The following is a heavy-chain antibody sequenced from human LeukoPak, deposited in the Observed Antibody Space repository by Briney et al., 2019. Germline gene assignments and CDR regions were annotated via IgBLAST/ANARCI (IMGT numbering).Heavy chain of an antibody. CDR3: AGYASSDRRDAFDI. Sequence: PGGSLRLSCAASGFTVSSNYMSWVRQAPGKGLEWVSVIYSGGSTYYADSVKGRFTISRDNAKNSLYLQMNSLRAEDTAVYYCAGYASSDRRDAFDIWGQGTMVTVSS. CDR2: IYSGGST. D-gene: IGHD3-22*01. V-gene: IGHV3-66*01. J-gene: IGHJ3*02. CDR1: GFTVSSNY.